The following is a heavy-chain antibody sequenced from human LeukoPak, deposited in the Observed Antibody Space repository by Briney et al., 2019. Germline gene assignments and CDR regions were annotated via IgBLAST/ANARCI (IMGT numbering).Heavy chain of an antibody. D-gene: IGHD3-22*01. V-gene: IGHV3-23*01. Sequence: GGSLRLSCAASGLTLDSYVMSWVRQAPGKGLEWVSSISVSGTSTYYADSVKGRFTISRDNSKNTLYMQMNSLRAEDTAVYYCARHYYDTSGYYYSLLNWGQGTLVTVSS. CDR2: ISVSGTST. J-gene: IGHJ4*02. CDR1: GLTLDSYV. CDR3: ARHYYDTSGYYYSLLN.